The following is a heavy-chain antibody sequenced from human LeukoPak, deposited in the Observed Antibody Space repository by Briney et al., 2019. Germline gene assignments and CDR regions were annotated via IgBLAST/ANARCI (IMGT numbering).Heavy chain of an antibody. V-gene: IGHV3-7*01. Sequence: GGSLRLSCAASGFTFSGYWMSCVRQAPGKGLGWVANINQDGSEKYYVDSVKGRFTISRDNAKNSLYLQMNSLRAEDTAVYYCARDQPDIVVVPAANPRYYYYYYMDVWGKGTVVTVSS. J-gene: IGHJ6*03. CDR3: ARDQPDIVVVPAANPRYYYYYYMDV. D-gene: IGHD2-2*01. CDR1: GFTFSGYW. CDR2: INQDGSEK.